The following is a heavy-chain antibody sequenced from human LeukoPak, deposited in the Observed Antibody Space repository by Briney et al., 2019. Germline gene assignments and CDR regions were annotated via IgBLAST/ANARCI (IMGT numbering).Heavy chain of an antibody. D-gene: IGHD3-10*01. J-gene: IGHJ6*03. CDR1: GYTFTGYY. V-gene: IGHV1-2*02. CDR3: ARDELVRGSGGDHMDV. Sequence: AASVKVSCKASGYTFTGYYMHWVRQAPGQGLEWRGWINPNSGGTNYAQKFQGRVTMTRDTSISTAYMELSRLRSDDTAVYYCARDELVRGSGGDHMDVWGKGTTVTVSS. CDR2: INPNSGGT.